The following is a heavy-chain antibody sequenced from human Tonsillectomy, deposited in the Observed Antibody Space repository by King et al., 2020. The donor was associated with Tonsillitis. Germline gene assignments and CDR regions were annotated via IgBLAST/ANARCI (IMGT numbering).Heavy chain of an antibody. Sequence: VQLVESGAEVKKPGASVKVSCKASGYNFSGYYLHWVRQAPGQGLEWMGWINPNTGGTNYAQKFQGRVTMTRDTSISTAYMELSRLSSDATAVYYCARDYYESSGYYYVGFDAFDIWGRGTMVTVSS. CDR2: INPNTGGT. CDR3: ARDYYESSGYYYVGFDAFDI. J-gene: IGHJ3*02. V-gene: IGHV1-2*02. CDR1: GYNFSGYY. D-gene: IGHD3-22*01.